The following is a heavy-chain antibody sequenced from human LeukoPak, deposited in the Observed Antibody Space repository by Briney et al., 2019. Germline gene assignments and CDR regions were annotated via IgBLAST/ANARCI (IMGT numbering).Heavy chain of an antibody. V-gene: IGHV3-20*04. CDR2: INWNGGST. J-gene: IGHJ5*02. CDR1: GFTFDDYG. Sequence: GGSLRLSCAASGFTFDDYGMSWVRQAPGKGLEWVSPINWNGGSTGYAGSVKGRFTISGDNATNSLYLQMNSLRAEDTALYYCARVPKNDYGAYGWFDPWGQGTLVTVSS. CDR3: ARVPKNDYGAYGWFDP. D-gene: IGHD4-17*01.